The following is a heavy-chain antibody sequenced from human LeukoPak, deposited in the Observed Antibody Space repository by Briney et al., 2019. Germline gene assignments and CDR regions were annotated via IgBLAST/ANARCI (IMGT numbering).Heavy chain of an antibody. J-gene: IGHJ4*02. Sequence: SETLSLTCTVSGGSISNSNYYWAWLRQPPGKGLEWIGSKYYSGSTYYNSALKSRVTISVDTSKNQVSLKLTSVTAADTALYYCARQAVAGREFDYWGQGTLVTFTS. CDR3: ARQAVAGREFDY. CDR1: GGSISNSNYY. CDR2: KYYSGST. D-gene: IGHD6-19*01. V-gene: IGHV4-39*07.